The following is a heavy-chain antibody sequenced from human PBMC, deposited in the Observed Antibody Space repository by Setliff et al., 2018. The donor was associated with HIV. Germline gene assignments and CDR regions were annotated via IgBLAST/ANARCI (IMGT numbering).Heavy chain of an antibody. V-gene: IGHV4-31*03. CDR3: ARDYGDTPSYYYYYGMDV. Sequence: SETLSLTCTVSGGSISSGGYYWSWIRQHPGKGLEWIGYIYYSGSTYYNPSLKSRVTISVDTSKNRFSLKLSSVTAADTAVYYCARDYGDTPSYYYYYGMDVWGQGTTVTVSS. J-gene: IGHJ6*02. CDR1: GGSISSGGYY. CDR2: IYYSGST. D-gene: IGHD4-17*01.